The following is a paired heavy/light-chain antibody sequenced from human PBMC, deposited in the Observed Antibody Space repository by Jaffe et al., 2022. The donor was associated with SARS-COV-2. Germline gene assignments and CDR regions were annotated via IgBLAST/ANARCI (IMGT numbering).Light chain of an antibody. CDR1: NIGSKS. CDR2: YDT. CDR3: QVWDRGTDHVI. V-gene: IGLV3-21*04. J-gene: IGLJ2*01. Sequence: SYVLTQPPSVSVAPGETARITCGGNNIGSKSVHWYQQKAGQAPVLVISYDTDRPSGVPERFSGSNSGNTATLTIRRVEAGDEADYYCQVWDRGTDHVIFGGGTKLTVL.
Heavy chain of an antibody. CDR3: ARDPQPIALYGLDV. CDR1: GFTFSGYG. Sequence: QVQLVESGGGVVQPGRSLRLSCVASGFTFSGYGMNWVRQSPGKGLEWVAGIWYDGSNKLYADSVKGRFIISRDNSKNTLYLQMSSLRAEDTALYYCARDPQPIALYGLDVWGQGTTVTVSS. D-gene: IGHD6-13*01. J-gene: IGHJ6*02. CDR2: IWYDGSNK. V-gene: IGHV3-33*01.